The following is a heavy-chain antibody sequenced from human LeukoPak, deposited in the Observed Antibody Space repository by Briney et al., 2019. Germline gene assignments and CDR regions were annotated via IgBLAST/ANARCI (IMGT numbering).Heavy chain of an antibody. Sequence: PSQTLSLTCTVSGGSISSGDYYWSWIRQPPGKGLEWIGYIYYSGSTYYNPSLKSRVTISVDTSKNQFSLKLSSVTAADTAVYYCARACMVRDTTHFDYWGQGTLVTVSS. J-gene: IGHJ4*02. CDR2: IYYSGST. V-gene: IGHV4-30-4*01. CDR1: GGSISSGDYY. CDR3: ARACMVRDTTHFDY. D-gene: IGHD3-10*01.